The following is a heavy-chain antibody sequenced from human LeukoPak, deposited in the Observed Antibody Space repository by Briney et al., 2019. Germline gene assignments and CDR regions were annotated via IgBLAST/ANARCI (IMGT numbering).Heavy chain of an antibody. CDR1: GYIFTNYA. J-gene: IGHJ4*02. D-gene: IGHD3-9*01. CDR2: INAGNGKA. Sequence: ASVTVSCKASGYIFTNYAIHWLRQAPGQRLEWMGWINAGNGKANYSQKFRGRVTLTRDTSASTAYMELSSLRSADTAVYYCARGYYDLLTGHVVTYYFDYWGQGTLVTVSS. CDR3: ARGYYDLLTGHVVTYYFDY. V-gene: IGHV1-3*01.